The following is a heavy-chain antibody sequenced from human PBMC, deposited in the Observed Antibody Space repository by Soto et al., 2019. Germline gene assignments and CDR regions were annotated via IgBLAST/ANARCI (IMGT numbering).Heavy chain of an antibody. CDR2: IYLGDSDT. J-gene: IGHJ6*02. V-gene: IGHV5-51*01. Sequence: PGESLKISCKGSGYSFTRYWIGWVRQMPGKGLEWMGVIYLGDSDTRYSPSFQGQVTISADKSISTAYLQWSSLKASDTAIYYCARQTGDRDYYYGVDVWGQGTTVTVSS. D-gene: IGHD7-27*01. CDR1: GYSFTRYW. CDR3: ARQTGDRDYYYGVDV.